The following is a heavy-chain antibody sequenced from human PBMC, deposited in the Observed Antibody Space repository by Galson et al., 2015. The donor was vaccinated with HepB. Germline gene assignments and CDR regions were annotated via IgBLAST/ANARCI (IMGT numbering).Heavy chain of an antibody. CDR3: AKGISMGSVGVTLDY. D-gene: IGHD1-26*01. CDR2: VRGSDGST. CDR1: GFTFSSYG. V-gene: IGHV3-23*01. J-gene: IGHJ4*02. Sequence: SLRLSCAASGFTFSSYGMSWVRQAPGKGLEWVSAVRGSDGSTFYAESVKGRFTISRDNSKNTLYLQMNSLRAEDTAVYYCAKGISMGSVGVTLDYWGQGTLVTVSS.